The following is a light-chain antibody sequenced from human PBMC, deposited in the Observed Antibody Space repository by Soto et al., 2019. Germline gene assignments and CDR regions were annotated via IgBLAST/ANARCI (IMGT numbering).Light chain of an antibody. CDR1: HNDIGTYDY. V-gene: IGLV2-14*03. CDR3: SSFTSNRIYV. CDR2: GVT. Sequence: QSVLTQPTSVSGSPGQSITISRTGNHNDIGTYDYVSWYQQHPGRAPRLLIHGVTTRPSGISDRFSASKSGLTASLTISGLQPEDEADYYCSSFTSNRIYVFGPGTKVT. J-gene: IGLJ1*01.